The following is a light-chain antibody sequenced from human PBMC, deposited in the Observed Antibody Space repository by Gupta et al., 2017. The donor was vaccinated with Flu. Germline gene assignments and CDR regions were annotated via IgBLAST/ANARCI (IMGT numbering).Light chain of an antibody. V-gene: IGLV1-51*01. J-gene: IGLJ3*02. Sequence: QSVLTQPPSVSAAPGQTVTISCSGSSSNSGNNYFSWYRQLPGAAPNLLIYDNDKRPSGIPDRISGSKSYTSATLGITDLQTGDEADYYCSTWSSGRSSWVFGGGTKLTVL. CDR1: SSNSGNNY. CDR2: DND. CDR3: STWSSGRSSWV.